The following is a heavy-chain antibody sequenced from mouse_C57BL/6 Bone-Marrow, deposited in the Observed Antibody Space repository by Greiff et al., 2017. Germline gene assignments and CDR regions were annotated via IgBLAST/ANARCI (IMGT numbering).Heavy chain of an antibody. J-gene: IGHJ4*01. V-gene: IGHV1-69*01. CDR1: GYTFTSYW. CDR3: ARYYDYEIARDY. CDR2: IDPSDSYT. Sequence: QVQLQQPGAELVMPGASVKLSCKASGYTFTSYWMHWVKQRPGQGLEWIGEIDPSDSYTNYNQKFKGKSTLTVDKSSSTAYMQLSSLTSEDSAVYYCARYYDYEIARDYWGQGTSVTGSS. D-gene: IGHD2-4*01.